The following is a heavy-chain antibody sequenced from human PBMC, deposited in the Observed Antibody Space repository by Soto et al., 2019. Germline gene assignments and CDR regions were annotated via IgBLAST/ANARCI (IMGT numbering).Heavy chain of an antibody. V-gene: IGHV3-30*18. Sequence: GGSLRLSCAASGFTFSSYGMHWVRQAPGKGLEWVAVISYDGSNKYYADSVKGRFTISRDNPKNTLYLQMNSLRAEDTAVYYCANGGGVYDILTGYYSRGGYWGQGTLVTVSS. CDR3: ANGGGVYDILTGYYSRGGY. D-gene: IGHD3-9*01. CDR2: ISYDGSNK. J-gene: IGHJ4*02. CDR1: GFTFSSYG.